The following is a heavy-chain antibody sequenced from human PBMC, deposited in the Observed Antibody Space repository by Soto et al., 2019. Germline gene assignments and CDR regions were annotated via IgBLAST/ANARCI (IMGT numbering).Heavy chain of an antibody. D-gene: IGHD3-3*02. V-gene: IGHV3-30-3*01. Sequence: QVQLVESGGGVVQPGGSLRLSCAASGFIFSSFTMHWVRQAPGKGLEWVAVISYDGSNKYYADCVKGRFTISRDNSKNTLYRQMTSLRAEDTAVYYCATTYPISYCADPGYWGQGTLVTVSS. CDR1: GFIFSSFT. CDR2: ISYDGSNK. J-gene: IGHJ4*02. CDR3: ATTYPISYCADPGY.